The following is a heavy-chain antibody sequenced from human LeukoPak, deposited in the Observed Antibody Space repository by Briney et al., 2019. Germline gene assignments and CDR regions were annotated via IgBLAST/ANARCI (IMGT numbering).Heavy chain of an antibody. J-gene: IGHJ3*02. Sequence: GGSLRLSCAASGFTFSKYWLHWLRQAPGKGLVWVSRINPDDKSASYADSVKGRFAIARDDARKTLYLQMNSLRAEDTAVYYCLTIVETTFDAFDIWGQGTMVTVSS. V-gene: IGHV3-74*01. CDR2: INPDDKSA. CDR3: LTIVETTFDAFDI. CDR1: GFTFSKYW. D-gene: IGHD2/OR15-2a*01.